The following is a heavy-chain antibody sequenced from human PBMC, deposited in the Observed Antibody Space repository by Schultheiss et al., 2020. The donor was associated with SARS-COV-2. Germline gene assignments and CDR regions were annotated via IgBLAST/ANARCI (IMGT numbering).Heavy chain of an antibody. D-gene: IGHD1-7*01. CDR1: GYTFTGYY. J-gene: IGHJ4*02. CDR3: TRDDLDLFALFDY. Sequence: ASVKVSCKASGYTFTGYYMHWVRQAPGQGLEWMGWINPNSGGTNYAQKFQDRVTMTRDTSIKTAYMELKKLRSDDTAVYYCTRDDLDLFALFDYWGRGTLVTVSS. CDR2: INPNSGGT. V-gene: IGHV1-2*02.